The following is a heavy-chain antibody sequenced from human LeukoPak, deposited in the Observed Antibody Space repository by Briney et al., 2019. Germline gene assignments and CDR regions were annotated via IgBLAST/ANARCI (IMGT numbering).Heavy chain of an antibody. CDR2: IYYNGIT. CDR3: SGAVTGYYLSHYYFPY. V-gene: IGHV4-30-4*01. J-gene: IGHJ4*02. D-gene: IGHD3-9*01. Sequence: SQTLSLTCTVSGDSISSGDYYWTWIRQPPGKGLEWIGYIYYNGITYYNPSLKSRVIISVDQPKKQFSLKLSSVTAADTAVYYCSGAVTGYYLSHYYFPYWGRGTLVTVSS. CDR1: GDSISSGDYY.